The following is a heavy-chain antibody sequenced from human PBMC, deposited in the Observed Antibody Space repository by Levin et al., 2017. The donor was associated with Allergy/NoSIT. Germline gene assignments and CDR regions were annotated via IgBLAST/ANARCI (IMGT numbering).Heavy chain of an antibody. CDR1: GFTFSSYS. J-gene: IGHJ5*02. CDR3: ARGDSSGYPKNWFDP. V-gene: IGHV3-21*01. CDR2: ISSSSSYI. Sequence: GESLKISCAASGFTFSSYSMNWVRQAPGKGLEWVSSISSSSSYIYYADSVKGRFTISRDNAKNSLYLQMNSLRAEDTAVYYCARGDSSGYPKNWFDPWGQGTLVTVSS. D-gene: IGHD3-22*01.